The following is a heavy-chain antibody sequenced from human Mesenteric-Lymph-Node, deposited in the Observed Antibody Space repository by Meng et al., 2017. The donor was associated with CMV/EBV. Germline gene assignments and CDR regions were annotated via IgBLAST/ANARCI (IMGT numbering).Heavy chain of an antibody. Sequence: ASVKVSCKASGYTFTSYGISWVRQAFGQGPEWMGWKNPSSDNTGYAQKFRGRVTMTIDTSTSTAYMELRSLRAEDTAVYYCATMGDPSAAASYAMDVWGQGTTVTVSS. V-gene: IGHV1-8*02. J-gene: IGHJ6*02. CDR3: ATMGDPSAAASYAMDV. CDR1: GYTFTSYG. D-gene: IGHD6-13*01. CDR2: KNPSSDNT.